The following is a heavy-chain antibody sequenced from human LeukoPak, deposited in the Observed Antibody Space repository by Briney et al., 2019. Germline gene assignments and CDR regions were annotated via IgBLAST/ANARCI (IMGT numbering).Heavy chain of an antibody. CDR2: ISSSGSTI. CDR3: AELGITMIGGV. D-gene: IGHD3-10*02. Sequence: GGSLRLSCAASGFTFSTYNMNWVRQAPGKGLEWVSYISSSGSTIYYADSVKGRFTISRDNAKNSLYLQMNSLRAEDTAVYYCAELGITMIGGVWGKGTTVTIS. J-gene: IGHJ6*03. CDR1: GFTFSTYN. V-gene: IGHV3-48*04.